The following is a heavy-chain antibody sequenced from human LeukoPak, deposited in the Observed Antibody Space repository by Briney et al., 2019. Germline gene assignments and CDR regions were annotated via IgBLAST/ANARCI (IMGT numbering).Heavy chain of an antibody. CDR1: GFTFRSYE. CDR2: IISAGDYI. V-gene: IGHV3-21*05. Sequence: GGSLRLSCAASGFTFRSYEMNWVRQAPEKGLEWVSYIISAGDYIYYTNSVKGRFTISRDNAKKSLFLQMNSVRAEDTAVYYCARGGDYYDSSVNYWGQGTLVTVSS. D-gene: IGHD3-22*01. CDR3: ARGGDYYDSSVNY. J-gene: IGHJ4*02.